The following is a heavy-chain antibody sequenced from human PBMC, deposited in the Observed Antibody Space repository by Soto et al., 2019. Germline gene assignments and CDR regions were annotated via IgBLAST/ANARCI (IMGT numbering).Heavy chain of an antibody. CDR2: SIPIFGTA. CDR1: GGTFNNYP. J-gene: IGHJ6*02. CDR3: ARGRGYSGDDHYYYFDMDV. V-gene: IGHV1-69*01. D-gene: IGHD5-12*01. Sequence: QVQLVQSGAEVKKPGSSVKVSCKASGGTFNNYPITWVRQAPGEGLEWMGGSIPIFGTANYAQKFQGRVTISGDESTTTAYMELSSLRSEDTAVYYCARGRGYSGDDHYYYFDMDVWGQGTTVTVSS.